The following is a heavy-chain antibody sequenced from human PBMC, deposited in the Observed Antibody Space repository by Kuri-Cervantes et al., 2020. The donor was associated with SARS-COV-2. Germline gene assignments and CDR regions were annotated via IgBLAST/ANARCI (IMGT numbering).Heavy chain of an antibody. D-gene: IGHD6-19*01. Sequence: GSLRLSCTVSGGSISSSSYYWGWIRQPPGKGLEWIGSIYYSGSTYYNPSLKSRVTVSVDTSKNNFSLKLTSVTAADTAVYYCAREGSGWYRYFQHWGQGTLVTVSS. CDR2: IYYSGST. J-gene: IGHJ1*01. CDR3: AREGSGWYRYFQH. CDR1: GGSISSSSYY. V-gene: IGHV4-39*02.